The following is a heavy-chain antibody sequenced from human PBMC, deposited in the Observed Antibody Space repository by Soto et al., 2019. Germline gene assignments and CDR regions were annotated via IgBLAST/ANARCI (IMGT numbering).Heavy chain of an antibody. Sequence: GGSLRLSCAASGFTFDDYAMHWVRQAPGKGLEWVSGISWNSGSIGYADSVKGRFTISRDNAKNSLYLQMNSLRAEDTALYYCAKDIGCSGGSCYFDYWGQGTLVTVSS. D-gene: IGHD2-15*01. CDR3: AKDIGCSGGSCYFDY. J-gene: IGHJ4*02. V-gene: IGHV3-9*01. CDR2: ISWNSGSI. CDR1: GFTFDDYA.